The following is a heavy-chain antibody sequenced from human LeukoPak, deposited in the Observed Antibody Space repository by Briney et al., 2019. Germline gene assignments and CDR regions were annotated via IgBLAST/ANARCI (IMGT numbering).Heavy chain of an antibody. CDR2: IGHTGVDT. CDR1: GFSFSTYA. D-gene: IGHD4-17*01. V-gene: IGHV3-23*01. CDR3: AKRTGNGDYVDPIDY. Sequence: GGSLRLSCAASGFSFSTYAMTWVRQAPGKGLEWVSVIGHTGVDTYYADSVKGRFTISRDNSKNTLYLQMNSLRAEDTAVYYCAKRTGNGDYVDPIDYWGQGTLVTVSS. J-gene: IGHJ4*02.